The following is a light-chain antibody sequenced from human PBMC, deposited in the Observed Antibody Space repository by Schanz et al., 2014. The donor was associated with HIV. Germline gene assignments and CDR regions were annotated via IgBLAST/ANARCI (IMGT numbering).Light chain of an antibody. CDR3: QVWERSTGVV. V-gene: IGLV3-21*01. Sequence: SYELTQPPSVSVAPGKTATITCGGNNVGIKSVHWYQLKPGQAPKMLISYDTDRPSGIPERFSGSNSGHTATLTISRVEAGDEADYYCQVWERSTGVVFGGGTKLTVL. J-gene: IGLJ2*01. CDR1: NVGIKS. CDR2: YDT.